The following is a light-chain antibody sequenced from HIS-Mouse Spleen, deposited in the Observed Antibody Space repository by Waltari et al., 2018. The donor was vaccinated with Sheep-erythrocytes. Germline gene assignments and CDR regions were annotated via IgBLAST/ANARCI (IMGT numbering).Light chain of an antibody. J-gene: IGKJ1*01. Sequence: DIVMTQSPDSLAVSLGERATINCKSSQSVLYSSNNKNYLAWYQQKPGQPPKLLIYWASTRESGVPDRFSGSGSGTDFILTISSLQAEDVAVYYCQQYYSTPPAWTFGQGTKVEIK. V-gene: IGKV4-1*01. CDR2: WAS. CDR1: QSVLYSSNNKNY. CDR3: QQYYSTPPAWT.